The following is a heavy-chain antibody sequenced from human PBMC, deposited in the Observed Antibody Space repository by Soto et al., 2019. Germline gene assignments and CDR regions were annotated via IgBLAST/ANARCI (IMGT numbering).Heavy chain of an antibody. CDR3: ARDVEQQLAYYYYYYMDF. V-gene: IGHV3-66*01. D-gene: IGHD6-13*01. J-gene: IGHJ6*03. CDR2: IYSGGST. Sequence: EVQLVESGGGLVQPGGSLRLSCAASGFTVSSNYMSWVRQAPGKGLEWVSVIYSGGSTYYADSVKGRFTISRDNSKNTRYLKMNSLRAEDTAVYYCARDVEQQLAYYYYYYMDFWGKGTTVTVSS. CDR1: GFTVSSNY.